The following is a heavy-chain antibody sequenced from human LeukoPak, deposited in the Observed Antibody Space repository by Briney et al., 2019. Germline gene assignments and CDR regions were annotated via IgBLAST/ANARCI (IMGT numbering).Heavy chain of an antibody. D-gene: IGHD3-10*01. Sequence: SETLSLTCTVSGGSISSYYWSWIRQPPGKGLEWIGYIYYSGSTNYNPSLKSRVTISVDTSKNQFSLKLSSVTAADTAVYYCARYNDYYGPGSIDYWGQGTLVTVSS. CDR3: ARYNDYYGPGSIDY. V-gene: IGHV4-59*01. CDR2: IYYSGST. J-gene: IGHJ4*02. CDR1: GGSISSYY.